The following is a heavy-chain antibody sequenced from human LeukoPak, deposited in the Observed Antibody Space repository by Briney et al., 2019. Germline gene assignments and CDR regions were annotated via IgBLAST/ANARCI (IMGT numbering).Heavy chain of an antibody. J-gene: IGHJ6*03. CDR1: GYSISSGYY. Sequence: PSETLSLTCTVSGYSISSGYYWGWIRQPPGKGLEWIGSIYHSGSTYYNPSLKSRVTISVDTSKNQFSLKLSSVTAADTAVYYCARVGGYDFWSGYFSTPYYMDVWGKGTTVTVSS. V-gene: IGHV4-38-2*02. CDR3: ARVGGYDFWSGYFSTPYYMDV. D-gene: IGHD3-3*01. CDR2: IYHSGST.